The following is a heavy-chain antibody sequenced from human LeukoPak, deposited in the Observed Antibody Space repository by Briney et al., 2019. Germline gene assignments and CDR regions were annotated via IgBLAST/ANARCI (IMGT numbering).Heavy chain of an antibody. CDR3: ARGPYNWNYELDYKLDY. V-gene: IGHV1-69*13. Sequence: SVNVSCKASGGTFSSYAISWVRQAPGQGLEWMGGIIPIFGTANYAQKFQGRVTITADESTSTAYMELSSLRSEDTAVYYCARGPYNWNYELDYKLDYWGQGTLVTVSS. D-gene: IGHD1-7*01. CDR1: GGTFSSYA. CDR2: IIPIFGTA. J-gene: IGHJ4*02.